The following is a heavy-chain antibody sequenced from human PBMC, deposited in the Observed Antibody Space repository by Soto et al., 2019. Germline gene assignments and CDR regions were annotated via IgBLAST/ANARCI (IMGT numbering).Heavy chain of an antibody. CDR3: TTLGPS. Sequence: EVQLVESGGGLVKPGGSLTLSCVASGFTFGDAWMNWVRQAAGKGLEWVGHVKTKSEGEATDYAAPVKGRSTIWRDDSTTTLYLQMNSLKTEDTGKYFCTTLGPSWGQGTQVTVSS. J-gene: IGHJ5*02. V-gene: IGHV3-15*07. CDR2: VKTKSEGEAT. CDR1: GFTFGDAW.